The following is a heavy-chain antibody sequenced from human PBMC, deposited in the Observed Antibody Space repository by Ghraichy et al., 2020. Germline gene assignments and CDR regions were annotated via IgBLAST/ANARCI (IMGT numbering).Heavy chain of an antibody. CDR1: GGSISSYY. D-gene: IGHD2-2*01. CDR2: IYTSRST. CDR3: VRRVPQSWFDP. J-gene: IGHJ5*02. Sequence: SETLSLTCIVSGGSISSYYWSWIRQPPGKGLEWIGYIYTSRSTNYNPSLKSRVTISVDTSKNQFSLKLSSVTAADTAVYYCVRRVPQSWFDPWGQGTLVTVSS. V-gene: IGHV4-4*09.